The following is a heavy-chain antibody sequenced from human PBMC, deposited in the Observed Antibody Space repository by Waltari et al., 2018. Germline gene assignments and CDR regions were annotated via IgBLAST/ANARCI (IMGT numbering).Heavy chain of an antibody. Sequence: QVQLVQSGAEVKKPGASVKVSCKASGYTFSDYAIHWVRQAPGKRLEWMGWVNAGNGNTKYSQKFQGRVTITRDTSASTAYMELSSLRSEDTAVYYCARDEKAVVINYYYYYMDVWGKGTTVTVSS. CDR1: GYTFSDYA. CDR2: VNAGNGNT. V-gene: IGHV1-3*01. J-gene: IGHJ6*03. D-gene: IGHD2-21*01. CDR3: ARDEKAVVINYYYYYMDV.